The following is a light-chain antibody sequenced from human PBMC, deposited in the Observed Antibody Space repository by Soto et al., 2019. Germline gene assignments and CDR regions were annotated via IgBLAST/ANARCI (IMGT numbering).Light chain of an antibody. CDR3: QSYEDTLSGSV. CDR2: GNS. J-gene: IGLJ3*02. Sequence: QSVLTQPPSVSGAPGQRVTISCTGSTSNIGAGYDVHWYQQLPGAAPKLLIYGNSNRPSGVPDRVSASKSGASASLAITGLQAEDEADYYCQSYEDTLSGSVFGGGTTLTVL. V-gene: IGLV1-40*01. CDR1: TSNIGAGYD.